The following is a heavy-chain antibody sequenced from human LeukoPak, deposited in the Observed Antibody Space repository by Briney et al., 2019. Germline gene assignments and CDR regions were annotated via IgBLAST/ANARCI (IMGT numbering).Heavy chain of an antibody. D-gene: IGHD6-13*01. CDR3: ARDRHIAAAVYYYYMDV. Sequence: GASVKVSCKASGYTFTSYIISWVRQAPGQGLEWMGWINAYNGNTDYAQRVQGRITMTTHTSTSTAYMELRSLRSDDTAVYYCARDRHIAAAVYYYYMDVWGKGTPVSVSS. CDR2: INAYNGNT. J-gene: IGHJ6*03. CDR1: GYTFTSYI. V-gene: IGHV1-18*01.